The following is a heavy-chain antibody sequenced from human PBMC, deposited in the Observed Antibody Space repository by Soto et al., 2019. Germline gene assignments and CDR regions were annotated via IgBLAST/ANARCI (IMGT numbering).Heavy chain of an antibody. D-gene: IGHD6-19*01. Sequence: EVQLVESGGGLVQPGGSLRLSCAASGFTVGSNYMNWVRQAPGKGLEWVSVIYSGGSTYYADSVKDRFTISRDNSKNTLYLQMNSLRAEDTAVYYCARSWAVAGSYDYWGQGTLVTVSS. J-gene: IGHJ4*02. CDR1: GFTVGSNY. CDR2: IYSGGST. V-gene: IGHV3-66*01. CDR3: ARSWAVAGSYDY.